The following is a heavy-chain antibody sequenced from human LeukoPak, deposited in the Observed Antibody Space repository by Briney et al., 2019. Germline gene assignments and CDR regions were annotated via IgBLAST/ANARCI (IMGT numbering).Heavy chain of an antibody. V-gene: IGHV1-8*01. CDR3: ARELNRDGFDP. Sequence: GASVKVSCKASGYTFTSYDINWVRQATGQGLEWMGWMNPNSGNTGYAQKFQGRVTMTRITSISTVYMEPSSLRSEDTAVYYCARELNRDGFDPWGQGTLVTVSS. D-gene: IGHD1-14*01. CDR1: GYTFTSYD. CDR2: MNPNSGNT. J-gene: IGHJ5*02.